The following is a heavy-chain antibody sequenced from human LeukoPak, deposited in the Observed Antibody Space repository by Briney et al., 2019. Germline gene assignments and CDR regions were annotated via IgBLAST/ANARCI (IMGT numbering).Heavy chain of an antibody. CDR2: ISYSGNT. J-gene: IGHJ4*02. V-gene: IGHV4-31*02. CDR1: GGSVNSGGSY. CDR3: ARIDTGGADC. D-gene: IGHD2-8*02. Sequence: SQTLSLTCTVSGGSVNSGGSYWTWIRPHPGKGLEWIGYISYSGNTYYSPSLKSRIIISVDTSKNQFSLKLSSVTAADTAVYYCARIDTGGADCWGQGTVVTVSS.